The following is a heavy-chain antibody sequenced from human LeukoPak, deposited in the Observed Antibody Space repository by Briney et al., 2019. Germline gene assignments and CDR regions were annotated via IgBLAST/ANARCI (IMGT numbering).Heavy chain of an antibody. Sequence: SVKVSCKASGGTFSSYAISWVRQAPGQGLEWMGRIIPILGIANYAQKFQGRVTITADKSTSTAYMELSSLRSEDTAVYYCARDSRPAYYYDSSGYFDYWGQGTLVTVSS. V-gene: IGHV1-69*04. CDR2: IIPILGIA. CDR1: GGTFSSYA. D-gene: IGHD3-22*01. CDR3: ARDSRPAYYYDSSGYFDY. J-gene: IGHJ4*02.